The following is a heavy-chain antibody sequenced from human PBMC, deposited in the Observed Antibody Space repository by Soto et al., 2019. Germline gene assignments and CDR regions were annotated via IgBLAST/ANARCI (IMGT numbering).Heavy chain of an antibody. CDR3: AKGYSNLDY. Sequence: QVLLVESGGGVVQPGRSLRLSCAASGSSFSSYGMHWVRQAPGKGLEWVAVITYDGSNTYYADSVKGRFTISRDNSKKTLYLQMNSLRTEDTAVYSCAKGYSNLDYWGQGTLVTVSS. CDR2: ITYDGSNT. J-gene: IGHJ4*02. CDR1: GSSFSSYG. V-gene: IGHV3-30*18. D-gene: IGHD4-4*01.